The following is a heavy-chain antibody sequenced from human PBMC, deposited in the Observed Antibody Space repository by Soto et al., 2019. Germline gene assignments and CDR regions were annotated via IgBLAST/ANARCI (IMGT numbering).Heavy chain of an antibody. CDR2: IKSKTDGGTA. D-gene: IGHD2-15*01. Sequence: GGSLRLSCAASGFTFSNAWMSWVRQAPGKGLEWIGLIKSKTDGGTADYAAPVKGRFTISRDDSKNTLYLQMNSLRTEDTAVYYCAKRWELLGGGEGTLVTVSS. V-gene: IGHV3-15*01. CDR3: AKRWELLG. J-gene: IGHJ4*02. CDR1: GFTFSNAW.